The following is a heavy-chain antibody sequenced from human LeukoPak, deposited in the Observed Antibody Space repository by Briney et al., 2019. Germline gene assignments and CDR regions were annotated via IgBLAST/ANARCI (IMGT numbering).Heavy chain of an antibody. Sequence: PGGSLQLSCAASGFTFSSNSMNWVRQPPGKGLEWVSSIDSSGRDTYYAGSVKGRFTISRDNAKNSLYLQMNSLRAEDTAVYYCARELAARQDLDYWGQGTLVTVSS. CDR1: GFTFSSNS. J-gene: IGHJ4*02. V-gene: IGHV3-21*01. CDR2: IDSSGRDT. D-gene: IGHD6-6*01. CDR3: ARELAARQDLDY.